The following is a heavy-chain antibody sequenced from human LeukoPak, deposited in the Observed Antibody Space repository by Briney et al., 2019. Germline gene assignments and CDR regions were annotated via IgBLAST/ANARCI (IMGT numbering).Heavy chain of an antibody. CDR1: GGSMSSYY. J-gene: IGHJ4*02. Sequence: SETLSLTCTVSGGSMSSYYWSWIRQPPGKGLEWIGYIYYSGSTNYNPSLKSRVTISVDTSKNQFSLKLSSVTAADTAVYYCARIAGDRRPFDYWGQGTLVTVSS. V-gene: IGHV4-59*08. CDR2: IYYSGST. CDR3: ARIAGDRRPFDY. D-gene: IGHD7-27*01.